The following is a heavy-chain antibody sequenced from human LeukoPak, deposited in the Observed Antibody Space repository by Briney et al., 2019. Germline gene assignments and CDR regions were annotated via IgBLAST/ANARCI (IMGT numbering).Heavy chain of an antibody. Sequence: PGGSLRLYCAASGFTFSSYAMSWVRQAPGKGLEWVSAISGSGGSTYYADSVKGRFTISRDNSKNTLYLQMNSLRAEDTAVYYCAKVPGYYDSSGSFDYWGQGTLVTVSS. J-gene: IGHJ4*02. CDR1: GFTFSSYA. CDR3: AKVPGYYDSSGSFDY. CDR2: ISGSGGST. V-gene: IGHV3-23*01. D-gene: IGHD3-22*01.